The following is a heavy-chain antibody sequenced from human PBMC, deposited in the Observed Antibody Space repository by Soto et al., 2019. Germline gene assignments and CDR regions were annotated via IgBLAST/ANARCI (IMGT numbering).Heavy chain of an antibody. Sequence: QLQLQESGPGLVKPSETLSLTCTVSGGSISSSSYYWGWIRQPPGKGLEWIGSIYYSGSTYYNPSLKNRVTISVDTTKNRVSLKLRSVTAADTAVYYCASRGGAYCSGGSCYSSGDYMDVWGEGTTVTVFS. CDR2: IYYSGST. J-gene: IGHJ6*03. CDR1: GGSISSSSYY. D-gene: IGHD2-15*01. CDR3: ASRGGAYCSGGSCYSSGDYMDV. V-gene: IGHV4-39*01.